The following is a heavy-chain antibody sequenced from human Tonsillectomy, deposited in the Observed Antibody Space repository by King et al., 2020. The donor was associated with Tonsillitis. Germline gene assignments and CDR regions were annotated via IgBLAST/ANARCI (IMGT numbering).Heavy chain of an antibody. Sequence: VQLVESGGGLVKPGGSLRLSCAASGFTFSDYYMSWIRQAPGKGLEWVSYISSTSRYTTYADSVKGRLTISRDNAKNSLYVQMNSLRAEDTAVYYCARNYYDSSGYYSYYYYYMDVWGKGTTVTVSS. V-gene: IGHV3-11*05. CDR2: ISSTSRYT. CDR1: GFTFSDYY. CDR3: ARNYYDSSGYYSYYYYYMDV. D-gene: IGHD3-22*01. J-gene: IGHJ6*03.